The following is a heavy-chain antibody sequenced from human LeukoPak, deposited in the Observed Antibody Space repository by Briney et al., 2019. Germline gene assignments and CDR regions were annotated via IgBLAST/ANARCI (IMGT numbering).Heavy chain of an antibody. CDR3: ARAEIVVVKAGAFDI. V-gene: IGHV1-18*01. J-gene: IGHJ3*02. CDR2: ISAYNGNT. CDR1: GYTFTSYG. D-gene: IGHD3-22*01. Sequence: ASVKVSCKASGYTFTSYGISWVRQAPGQGLEWMGWISAYNGNTNYAQKLQGRVTMTTDTSTSTAYMELRSLRSDDTAVYYCARAEIVVVKAGAFDIWGQGTMVTVSS.